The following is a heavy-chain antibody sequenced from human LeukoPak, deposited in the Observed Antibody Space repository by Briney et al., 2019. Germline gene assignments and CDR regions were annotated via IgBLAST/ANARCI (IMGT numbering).Heavy chain of an antibody. V-gene: IGHV4-59*01. CDR3: ATGYYEPFEK. CDR2: ISDTGTT. J-gene: IGHJ4*02. CDR1: GGSISSYY. D-gene: IGHD3-22*01. Sequence: SETLSLTCTVSGGSISSYYWNWIRQPPGKGPEWMGCISDTGTTKYNPAIKSRVSISVDTSKNQFSLKLTSVTAAGTAISFCATGYYEPFEKWGQGTLVSVSS.